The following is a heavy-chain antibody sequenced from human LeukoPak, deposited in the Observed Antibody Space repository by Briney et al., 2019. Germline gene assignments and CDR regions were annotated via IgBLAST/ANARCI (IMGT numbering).Heavy chain of an antibody. V-gene: IGHV3-23*01. CDR3: AKETSITGAGDF. D-gene: IGHD1-20*01. J-gene: IGHJ4*02. CDR2: ISASGLST. Sequence: GGSLRPSCVASGFTFSNYAMSWVRQAPGKGLEYVSPISASGLSTYYTDSVRGRFTNSRDNSKNTLYLQMHSLRAEDTAVYYCAKETSITGAGDFWGQGALVTVSS. CDR1: GFTFSNYA.